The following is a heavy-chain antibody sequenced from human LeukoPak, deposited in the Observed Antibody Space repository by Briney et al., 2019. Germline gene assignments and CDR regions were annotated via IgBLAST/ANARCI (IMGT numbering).Heavy chain of an antibody. CDR1: GFTFSYYG. J-gene: IGHJ4*02. CDR2: FGHNGGIT. D-gene: IGHD3-3*01. Sequence: GGSLRLSCAASGFTFSYYGLSWVRQAPGKGLEWVSGFGHNGGITYSDSVKGRFTISRDNSKNTLFLQMNSLRADDTAVYFCAKQAGWGGYFSFLPFDFWGRGTLVTVSS. CDR3: AKQAGWGGYFSFLPFDF. V-gene: IGHV3-23*01.